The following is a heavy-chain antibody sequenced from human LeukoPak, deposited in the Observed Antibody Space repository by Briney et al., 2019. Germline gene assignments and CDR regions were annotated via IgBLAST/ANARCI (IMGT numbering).Heavy chain of an antibody. Sequence: GGSLRLSCAASGFIFSKYAMNWVRQAPEKGLEWFSAISGSGGATDYADSVKGRFTISRDNSNNTVFLEMNSLRAEDTAVYYCAKDGRAVAGTGLDYWGLGTLVTVSS. CDR2: ISGSGGAT. CDR3: AKDGRAVAGTGLDY. D-gene: IGHD6-19*01. V-gene: IGHV3-23*01. J-gene: IGHJ4*02. CDR1: GFIFSKYA.